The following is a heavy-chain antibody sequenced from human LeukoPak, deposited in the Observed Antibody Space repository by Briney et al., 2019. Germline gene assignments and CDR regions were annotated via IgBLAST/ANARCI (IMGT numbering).Heavy chain of an antibody. CDR1: GGFITSYY. Sequence: SETLSLTCTVSGGFITSYYWSWIRQPPGKGLEWIGYIYYSGSTNYNPSLKSRVTISVDTSKNQFSLKLSSVTAADTAVYYCARHVGFITMVRGVINNNWFDPWGQGTLVTVSS. V-gene: IGHV4-59*01. J-gene: IGHJ5*02. D-gene: IGHD3-10*01. CDR3: ARHVGFITMVRGVINNNWFDP. CDR2: IYYSGST.